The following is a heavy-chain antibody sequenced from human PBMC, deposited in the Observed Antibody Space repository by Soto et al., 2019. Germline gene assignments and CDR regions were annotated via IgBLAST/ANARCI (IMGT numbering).Heavy chain of an antibody. J-gene: IGHJ4*02. Sequence: WVSLRVSCAASGLTFSNYWMSCVRQAPGKGLEWVANIKQDGSRQFYVDSVKGRFTISRDNAKKSLFLQMNSLRAEDTAVYYCARDGGYSGYDFFDYWGRGT. V-gene: IGHV3-7*01. CDR2: IKQDGSRQ. D-gene: IGHD5-12*01. CDR3: ARDGGYSGYDFFDY. CDR1: GLTFSNYW.